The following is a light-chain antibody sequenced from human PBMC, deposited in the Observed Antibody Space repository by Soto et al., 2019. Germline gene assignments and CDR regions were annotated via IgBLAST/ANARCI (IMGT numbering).Light chain of an antibody. CDR1: QSISSN. CDR2: GAS. CDR3: QQYNKWPPFT. V-gene: IGKV3-15*01. Sequence: EIVMTQFQVTLSVSPGERVTLSCRASQSISSNLAWYQQKPGQPPRLLIYGASTRATGIPARFSGSGSGTEFTLTISSLQSEDFAVYFCQQYNKWPPFTFGQGTKLEIK. J-gene: IGKJ2*01.